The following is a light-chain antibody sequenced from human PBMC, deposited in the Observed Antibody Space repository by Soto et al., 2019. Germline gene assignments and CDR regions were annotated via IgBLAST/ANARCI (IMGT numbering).Light chain of an antibody. Sequence: EIVLTQSPGSLSLSPGERATLSCRASQSVSSTFFAWYRQRPGQAPRLLMYGASSRATGIPERFSGSGSGTDFTLTISRLEPEDFGVYYCQQFESSVTFGQGTKVEIK. CDR2: GAS. V-gene: IGKV3-20*01. CDR1: QSVSSTF. CDR3: QQFESSVT. J-gene: IGKJ1*01.